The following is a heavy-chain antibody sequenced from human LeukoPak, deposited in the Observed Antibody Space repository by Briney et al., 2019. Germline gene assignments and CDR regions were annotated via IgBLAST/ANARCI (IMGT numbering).Heavy chain of an antibody. CDR2: IYYSGRT. D-gene: IGHD4-17*01. J-gene: IGHJ3*02. Sequence: SETLSLTCTVSGGSISTNSYYWAWIRQPPGKGLEWIGTIYYSGRTYHNPSLKSRVTISSDTSKNQFSLKLSSVTAADTAVYYCARVMTTVDAFDIWGQGTMVTVSS. V-gene: IGHV4-39*07. CDR3: ARVMTTVDAFDI. CDR1: GGSISTNSYY.